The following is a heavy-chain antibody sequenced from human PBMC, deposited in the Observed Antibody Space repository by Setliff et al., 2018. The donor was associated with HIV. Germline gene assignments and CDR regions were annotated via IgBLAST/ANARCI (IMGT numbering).Heavy chain of an antibody. V-gene: IGHV1-69*10. CDR2: LIPIVDIT. J-gene: IGHJ3*02. CDR3: AKGPNFEDAFDI. CDR1: GYTFTAYY. D-gene: IGHD2-8*01. Sequence: GASVKVSCKTSGYTFTAYYIYWVRQAPGQGLEWMGGLIPIVDITKSTQKFRDRVTFTADESTKTAQMELSGLTFEDTAVYYCAKGPNFEDAFDIWGQGTVVTVSS.